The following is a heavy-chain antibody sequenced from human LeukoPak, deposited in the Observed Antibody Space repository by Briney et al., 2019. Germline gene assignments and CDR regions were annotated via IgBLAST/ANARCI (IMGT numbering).Heavy chain of an antibody. V-gene: IGHV1-69*04. D-gene: IGHD4-17*01. J-gene: IGHJ6*02. CDR1: GGTFSSYA. CDR3: ARDRYGDYLYYYYGMDV. Sequence: ASVKVSCKASGGTFSSYAISWVRQAPGQGLEWMGRIIPSLGIANYAQKFQGRVTITADKSTSTAYMELSSLRSEDTAVYYCARDRYGDYLYYYYGMDVWGQGTTVTVPS. CDR2: IIPSLGIA.